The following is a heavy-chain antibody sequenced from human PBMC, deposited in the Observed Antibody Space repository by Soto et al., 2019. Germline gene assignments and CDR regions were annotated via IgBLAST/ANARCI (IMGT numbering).Heavy chain of an antibody. CDR1: GFTFSSYS. CDR3: ARDSEGIVVVPAAPGWLDP. V-gene: IGHV3-48*01. J-gene: IGHJ5*02. CDR2: ISSSSSTI. D-gene: IGHD2-2*01. Sequence: PGGSLRLSCAASGFTFSSYSMNWVRQAPGKGLEWVSYISSSSSTIYYADSVKGRFTISRDNAKNSLYLQMNSLRAEDTAVYYCARDSEGIVVVPAAPGWLDPWGQGTLVTVSS.